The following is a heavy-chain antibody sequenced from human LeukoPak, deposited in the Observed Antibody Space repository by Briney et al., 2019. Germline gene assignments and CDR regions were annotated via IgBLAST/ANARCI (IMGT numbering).Heavy chain of an antibody. CDR3: AREGRTLTGYPFDY. D-gene: IGHD3-9*01. J-gene: IGHJ4*01. Sequence: GPSLRLSCAASGLTVSSYEMNSASQAAGKGLEWNSYISISGSTRNHAESVKGRFTISRDDAKNSLYVQMNSLRVEDTAVYYCAREGRTLTGYPFDYWGQGTLVTVSS. CDR1: GLTVSSYE. V-gene: IGHV3-48*03. CDR2: ISISGSTR.